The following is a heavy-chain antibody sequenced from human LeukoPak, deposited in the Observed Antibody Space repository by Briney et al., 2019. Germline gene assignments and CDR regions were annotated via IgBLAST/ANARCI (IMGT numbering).Heavy chain of an antibody. Sequence: ASVKVSCKASGYTFTGYYMHWVRQAPGQGLEWMGWINPNSGGTNYAQKFQGRVTMTRDTSISTAYMELSRLRSDDTAVYYCAREVDYYDSSGYYYVRRNWFDPWGQGTLVTVSS. CDR2: INPNSGGT. CDR1: GYTFTGYY. CDR3: AREVDYYDSSGYYYVRRNWFDP. D-gene: IGHD3-22*01. J-gene: IGHJ5*02. V-gene: IGHV1-2*02.